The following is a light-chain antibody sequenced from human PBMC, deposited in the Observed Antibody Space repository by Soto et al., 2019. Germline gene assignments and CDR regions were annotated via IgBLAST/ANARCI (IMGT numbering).Light chain of an antibody. CDR1: RSDVGGYNL. J-gene: IGLJ2*01. V-gene: IGLV2-23*01. CDR2: DDI. Sequence: QSGLNQTASVSGSPGQSITMSCTGTRSDVGGYNLVSWYQQHPGKAPRLLIHDDIKRPSGVSDRFSGSKSGNTASLTISGLQAEDEDDYYCSSYAGSITLVFGGGTKLTVL. CDR3: SSYAGSITLV.